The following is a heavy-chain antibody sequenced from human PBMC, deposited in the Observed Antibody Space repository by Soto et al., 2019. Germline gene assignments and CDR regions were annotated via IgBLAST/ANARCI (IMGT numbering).Heavy chain of an antibody. J-gene: IGHJ5*02. CDR2: IYPYDSDT. D-gene: IGHD6-19*01. Sequence: PGESLKISCQGSGYIFNSYWIGWVRQMPGKGLEWMGIIYPYDSDTRYGPSFQGQVTISADKSISTAYLQWSSLKASDTAMYYCARVLTIAVAGRGNWFDPWGQGTLVTVSS. CDR1: GYIFNSYW. CDR3: ARVLTIAVAGRGNWFDP. V-gene: IGHV5-51*01.